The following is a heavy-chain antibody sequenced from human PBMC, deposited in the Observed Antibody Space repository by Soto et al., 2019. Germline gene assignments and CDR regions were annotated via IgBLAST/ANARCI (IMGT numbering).Heavy chain of an antibody. Sequence: QVQLVQSGAEVKKPGASVKVSCKASGYTFTSYAMHWVRQAPGQGLEWMGWINAGNGNTKYSQKFQGRVTITRDTSASTAYMELSSLGTEDTAVYYCARAIRLAADYWGQGTLVTVSS. CDR2: INAGNGNT. CDR1: GYTFTSYA. V-gene: IGHV1-3*01. J-gene: IGHJ4*02. CDR3: ARAIRLAADY.